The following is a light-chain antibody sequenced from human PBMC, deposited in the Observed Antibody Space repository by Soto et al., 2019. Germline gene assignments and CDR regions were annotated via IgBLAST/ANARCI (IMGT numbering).Light chain of an antibody. CDR2: EVS. V-gene: IGLV2-14*01. J-gene: IGLJ1*01. CDR1: SSDSGGYNF. Sequence: QSALTQPASVSGSPGQSITISCTGTSSDSGGYNFVSWYQQHPGKAPKLIIFEVSNRPSGVSHRVSGSKSDITASLTISGLQAGDEADYYCSSYRSTSTLYVFGTGTKGTVL. CDR3: SSYRSTSTLYV.